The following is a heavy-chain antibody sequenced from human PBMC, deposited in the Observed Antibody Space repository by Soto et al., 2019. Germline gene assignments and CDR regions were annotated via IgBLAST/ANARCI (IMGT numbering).Heavy chain of an antibody. CDR1: GGTFSSYA. V-gene: IGHV1-69*13. D-gene: IGHD6-6*01. CDR2: IIPIFGTA. J-gene: IGHJ6*03. CDR3: ARARYSSSSEYYYYYMDV. Sequence: ASVKVSCKASGGTFSSYAISWVRQAPGQGLEWMGGIIPIFGTANYAQKFQGRVTITADESTSTAYMELSSLRSEDTAVYYCARARYSSSSEYYYYYMDVWGKGTTVTVSS.